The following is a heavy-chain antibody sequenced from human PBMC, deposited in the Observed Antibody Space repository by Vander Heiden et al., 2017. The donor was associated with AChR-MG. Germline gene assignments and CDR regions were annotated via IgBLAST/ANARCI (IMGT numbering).Heavy chain of an antibody. J-gene: IGHJ1*01. D-gene: IGHD2-15*01. CDR3: ARDMGYCSGGSCRQSAFQH. CDR2: IAYDGSNK. V-gene: IGHV3-30-3*01. CDR1: GFPLSSCA. Sequence: QVPLVEAGGGVVQPGRSLRPSCAASGFPLSSCAMHGVRQAPGKGLEWVAVIAYDGSNKYYADSVKGRFTISRDNSKNTLYLQMNSLRAEDTAVYYCARDMGYCSGGSCRQSAFQHWGQGTLVTVSS.